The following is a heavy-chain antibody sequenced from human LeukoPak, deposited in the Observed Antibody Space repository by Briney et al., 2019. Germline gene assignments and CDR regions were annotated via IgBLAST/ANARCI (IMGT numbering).Heavy chain of an antibody. Sequence: GGSLRLSCAASGFTFSDYYMSWIRQAPGKGLEWVSGISWNGGRTGYADSMKGRFIISRDNAKTSLYLQMNSLRAEDTALYYCARYTRGLGYMDVWGKGTTVTVSS. CDR3: ARYTRGLGYMDV. CDR1: GFTFSDYY. CDR2: ISWNGGRT. D-gene: IGHD3-10*01. J-gene: IGHJ6*03. V-gene: IGHV3-20*04.